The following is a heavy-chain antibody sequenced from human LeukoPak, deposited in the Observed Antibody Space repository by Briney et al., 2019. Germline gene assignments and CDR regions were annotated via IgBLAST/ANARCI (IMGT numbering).Heavy chain of an antibody. CDR2: INTDGGST. CDR3: GRGFSIVPAGIPDY. Sequence: PGGSLRLSCVASGFTFGSYWMHWVRQAPGKGLVWVSRINTDGGSTTYADSVKGRFTISRDNAKNTLYLQMNSLRAEDTAVYYCGRGFSIVPAGIPDYWGLGTLVTVSS. J-gene: IGHJ4*02. CDR1: GFTFGSYW. V-gene: IGHV3-74*01. D-gene: IGHD2-2*02.